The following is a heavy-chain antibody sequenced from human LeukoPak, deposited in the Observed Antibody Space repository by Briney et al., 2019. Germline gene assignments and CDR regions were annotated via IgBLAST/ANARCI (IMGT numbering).Heavy chain of an antibody. V-gene: IGHV4-30-2*01. J-gene: IGHJ5*02. Sequence: PSQTLSLTCAVSGGSISSGGYSWSWIRQPPGKGLEWIGYIYHSGSTYYNPSLKSRVTISVDRSKNQFSLKLSSVTAADTAVYYCARADLRNWFDPWGQGTLVTVSS. CDR3: ARADLRNWFDP. CDR1: GGSISSGGYS. D-gene: IGHD3-16*01. CDR2: IYHSGST.